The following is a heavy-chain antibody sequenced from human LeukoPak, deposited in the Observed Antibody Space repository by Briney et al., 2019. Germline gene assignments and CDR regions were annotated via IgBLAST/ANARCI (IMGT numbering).Heavy chain of an antibody. J-gene: IGHJ4*02. V-gene: IGHV1-69*04. Sequence: SVKVSCKASGGTFSSYAISGVRQAPGQGLEWMGRIIPILGIANYAQKFQGRVTITADKSTSTAYMELSSLRSEDTAVYYCARVGSGWYYAYWGQGTLVTVSS. CDR2: IIPILGIA. D-gene: IGHD6-19*01. CDR1: GGTFSSYA. CDR3: ARVGSGWYYAY.